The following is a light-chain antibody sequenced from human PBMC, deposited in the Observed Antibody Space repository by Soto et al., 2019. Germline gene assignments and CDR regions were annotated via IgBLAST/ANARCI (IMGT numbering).Light chain of an antibody. V-gene: IGKV3-15*01. CDR2: GAS. Sequence: EIAMTQSPATLSVSPGERATLSCRASQSVSSNLAWYQQKPGQAPRLLIYGASTRATGIPARFSGSGSGTEFTLTISSLQSEDFAVYYCQQYNNCPPMAFGQGTKVEIK. CDR1: QSVSSN. CDR3: QQYNNCPPMA. J-gene: IGKJ1*01.